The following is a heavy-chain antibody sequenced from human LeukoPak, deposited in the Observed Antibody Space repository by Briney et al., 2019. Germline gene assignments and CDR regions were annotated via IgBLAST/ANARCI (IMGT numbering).Heavy chain of an antibody. CDR2: IIPIFGTA. CDR1: GGTFSSYT. CDR3: ARGPYYYDSSGYYYGRYYMDG. Sequence: ASVKVSFKASGGTFSSYTISWVRQAPGQGLEWMGGIIPIFGTANYAQKFQGRVTITTDESTSTAYMELSSLRSEDSAVYYCARGPYYYDSSGYYYGRYYMDGWGKGTTVTVSS. V-gene: IGHV1-69*05. J-gene: IGHJ6*03. D-gene: IGHD3-22*01.